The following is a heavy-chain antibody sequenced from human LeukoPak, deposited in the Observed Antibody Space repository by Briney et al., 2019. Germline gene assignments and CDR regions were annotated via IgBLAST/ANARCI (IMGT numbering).Heavy chain of an antibody. CDR2: INHSGST. V-gene: IGHV4-34*01. CDR3: ARIPPTVVTAYYFDY. Sequence: SETLSLTCAVYGGSFSGYCWSWIRQPPGKGLEWIGEINHSGSTNYNPSLKSRVTISVDTSKNQFSLKLSSVTAADTAVYYCARIPPTVVTAYYFDYWGQGTLVTVSS. D-gene: IGHD4-23*01. J-gene: IGHJ4*02. CDR1: GGSFSGYC.